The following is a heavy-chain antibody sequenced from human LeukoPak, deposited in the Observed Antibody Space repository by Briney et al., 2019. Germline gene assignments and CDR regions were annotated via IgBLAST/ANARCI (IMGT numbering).Heavy chain of an antibody. CDR1: GFTFPNYA. Sequence: GGSLRLSCEASGFTFPNYAMTWVRQAPGKGLEWVSGISGRGGSIDYGDSVKGRFTISRDNSKNTLYLQMNSLRAEDTATYYCARDSPLLTVWGQGTLVTVSS. V-gene: IGHV3-23*01. CDR2: ISGRGGSI. CDR3: ARDSPLLTV. J-gene: IGHJ4*02. D-gene: IGHD3-9*01.